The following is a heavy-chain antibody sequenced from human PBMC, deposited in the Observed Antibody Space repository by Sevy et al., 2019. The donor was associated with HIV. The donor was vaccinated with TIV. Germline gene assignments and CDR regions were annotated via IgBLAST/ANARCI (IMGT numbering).Heavy chain of an antibody. V-gene: IGHV3-64D*06. J-gene: IGHJ6*02. CDR2: ISSDGVST. CDR3: VKDPDYNLWRGDYGMDV. Sequence: GGSLRLSCSGSGFSFSNSAMNWVRQTPGKGLKYVSAISSDGVSTYYTDSVRGRFTISRDNAKNTLYLQMSSLRVEDTAVYYYVKDPDYNLWRGDYGMDVWGQGTTVTVSS. CDR1: GFSFSNSA. D-gene: IGHD3-3*01.